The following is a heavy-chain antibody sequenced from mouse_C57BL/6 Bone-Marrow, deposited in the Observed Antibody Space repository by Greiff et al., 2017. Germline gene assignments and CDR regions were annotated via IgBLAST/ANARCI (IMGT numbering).Heavy chain of an antibody. CDR1: GYTFTDYN. Sequence: EVKLQQSGPELVKPGASVKMSCKASGYTFTDYNMHWVKQSHGKSLEWIGYINPNNGGTSYNQKFKGKATLTVNKTSSTAYMELRRLTSEDSAVYYGANDLLRLRRYYYAMDYWGQGTSVTVSS. CDR3: ANDLLRLRRYYYAMDY. D-gene: IGHD2-2*01. CDR2: INPNNGGT. V-gene: IGHV1-22*01. J-gene: IGHJ4*01.